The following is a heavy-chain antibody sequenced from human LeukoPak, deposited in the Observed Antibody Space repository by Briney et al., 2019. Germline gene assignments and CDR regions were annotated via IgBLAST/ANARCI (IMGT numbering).Heavy chain of an antibody. CDR2: IHPNDGGT. CDR3: ARGDIDH. J-gene: IGHJ5*02. CDR1: GYTFNIYY. V-gene: IGHV1-46*02. D-gene: IGHD2-15*01. Sequence: ASVKVSCKTSGYTFNIYYVQWVRQAPGQGLEWMGVIHPNDGGTTYAQKFQGRIIMTSDASTSTIYMELSSLRSDDTAVYYFARGDIDHWGQGTLVTVSS.